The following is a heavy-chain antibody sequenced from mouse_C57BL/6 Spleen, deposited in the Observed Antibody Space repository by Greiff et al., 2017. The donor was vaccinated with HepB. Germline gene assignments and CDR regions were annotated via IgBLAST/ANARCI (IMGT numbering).Heavy chain of an antibody. CDR3: AKPIYYGNPPYAMGY. CDR1: GYAFSSSW. J-gene: IGHJ4*01. D-gene: IGHD2-1*01. V-gene: IGHV1-82*01. CDR2: IYPGDGDT. Sequence: QVQLQQSGPELVKPGASVKISCKASGYAFSSSWMNWVKQRPGKGLEWIGRIYPGDGDTNYNGKFKGKATLTADKSSSTAYMQLSSLTSEDSAVYFCAKPIYYGNPPYAMGYWGQGTSVTVSS.